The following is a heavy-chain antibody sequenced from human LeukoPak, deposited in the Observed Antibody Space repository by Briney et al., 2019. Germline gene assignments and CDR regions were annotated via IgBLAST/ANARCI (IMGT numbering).Heavy chain of an antibody. CDR3: VRGGHKLDIETSRYFYGLDV. D-gene: IGHD3/OR15-3a*01. CDR2: IESDGTRT. CDR1: GITLSDYW. J-gene: IGHJ6*02. V-gene: IGHV3-74*03. Sequence: GGSLRLSCAASGITLSDYWMFWVRQGPGKGLVHVTRIESDGTRTVYADSVKGRFTISRDNAKNTMYLQMNSLRAEDTAVYYCVRGGHKLDIETSRYFYGLDVWGQGTTVTVSS.